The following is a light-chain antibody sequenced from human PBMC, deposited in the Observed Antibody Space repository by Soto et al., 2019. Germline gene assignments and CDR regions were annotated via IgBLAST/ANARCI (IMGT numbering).Light chain of an antibody. J-gene: IGKJ2*01. Sequence: EIVMTQPPATLSLSPGERATLSCRASQSVSSNLAWYRQKPGQAPTLLIYRTSTRATGIPDRFSGSGSGTEFTLTISSLQSEDFAFYYCQQYNNWPYTFGQGTKLEIK. CDR2: RTS. CDR1: QSVSSN. V-gene: IGKV3-15*01. CDR3: QQYNNWPYT.